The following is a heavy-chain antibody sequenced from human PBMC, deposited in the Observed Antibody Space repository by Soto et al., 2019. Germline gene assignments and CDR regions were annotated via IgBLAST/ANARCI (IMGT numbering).Heavy chain of an antibody. V-gene: IGHV3-23*01. CDR2: ISGSGGST. Sequence: QPGGSLRLSCAASGFTFSSYAMSWVRQAPGKGLEWVSAISGSGGSTYYADSVKGRFTISRDNSKNTLYLQMNSLRAEDTAVYYCAKDDYGGNSNYYYGMDVWGQGTTVTVSS. CDR1: GFTFSSYA. J-gene: IGHJ6*02. CDR3: AKDDYGGNSNYYYGMDV. D-gene: IGHD4-17*01.